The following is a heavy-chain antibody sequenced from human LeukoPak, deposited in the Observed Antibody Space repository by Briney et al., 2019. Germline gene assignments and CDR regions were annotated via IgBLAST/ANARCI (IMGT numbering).Heavy chain of an antibody. J-gene: IGHJ5*02. CDR3: AKDHVVRGVITDNWFDP. CDR2: ISWNSGSI. CDR1: GFTFDDYA. Sequence: GGSLRLSCAASGFTFDDYAMHWVRQAPGKGLEWVSGISWNSGSIGYADSVKGRFTISRDNAKNSLYLQMNSLRAEDTASYYCAKDHVVRGVITDNWFDPWGQGTLVTVSS. D-gene: IGHD3-10*01. V-gene: IGHV3-9*01.